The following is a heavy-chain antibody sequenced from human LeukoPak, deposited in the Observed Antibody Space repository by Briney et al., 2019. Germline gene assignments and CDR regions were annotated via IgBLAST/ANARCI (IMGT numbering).Heavy chain of an antibody. CDR2: IYPGDSDT. CDR1: GYSFTSYW. Sequence: GESLKISCKGSGYSFTSYWIGWVRQMPGNGLEWMGIIYPGDSDTRYSPSFQGQVTISADKSISTAYLQWSSLKASDTAMYYCARSPDSIFGAFDYWGQGTLVTVSS. D-gene: IGHD3-3*01. J-gene: IGHJ4*02. CDR3: ARSPDSIFGAFDY. V-gene: IGHV5-51*01.